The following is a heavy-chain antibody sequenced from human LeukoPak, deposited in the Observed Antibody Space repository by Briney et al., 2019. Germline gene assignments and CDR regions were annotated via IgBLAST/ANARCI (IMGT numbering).Heavy chain of an antibody. V-gene: IGHV4-38-2*02. Sequence: PSETLSLTCTVSGYSISSGYYWGWIRQPPGKGLEWIGSIYHSGRTFYNPSLKSRVTISVDTSKNQFSLKLTSVTAADTAVYYCARAKYDYYTSSAYYYYYMDVWGKGTTVTISS. CDR2: IYHSGRT. CDR1: GYSISSGYY. D-gene: IGHD1-26*01. CDR3: ARAKYDYYTSSAYYYYYMDV. J-gene: IGHJ6*03.